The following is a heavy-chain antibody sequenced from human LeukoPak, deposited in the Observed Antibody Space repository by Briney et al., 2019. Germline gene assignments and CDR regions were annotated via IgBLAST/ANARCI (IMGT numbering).Heavy chain of an antibody. CDR3: ARAYSSGWFPHFDDY. Sequence: SVKVSCKVSGGTFSTYALSWVRQAPGQGLEWMGGIIPFSGTVNYAQKFQGRVTITADESTSTAYMALSSLRSEDTAIYYCARAYSSGWFPHFDDYWGQGTLVTVSS. J-gene: IGHJ4*02. CDR2: IIPFSGTV. CDR1: GGTFSTYA. V-gene: IGHV1-69*01. D-gene: IGHD6-19*01.